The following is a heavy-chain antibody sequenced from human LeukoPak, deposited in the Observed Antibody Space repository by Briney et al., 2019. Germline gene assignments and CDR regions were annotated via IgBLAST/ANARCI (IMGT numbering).Heavy chain of an antibody. CDR2: INPNSGGT. V-gene: IGHV1-2*06. CDR3: ARVGACSSTSCYYWGED. CDR1: GYTFTGYY. D-gene: IGHD2-2*01. J-gene: IGHJ4*02. Sequence: ASVKASCKASGYTFTGYYMHWVRQAPGQGLEWMGRINPNSGGTNYAQKFQGRVTMTRDTSISTAYMELSRLRSDDTAVYYCARVGACSSTSCYYWGEDWGQGTLVTVSS.